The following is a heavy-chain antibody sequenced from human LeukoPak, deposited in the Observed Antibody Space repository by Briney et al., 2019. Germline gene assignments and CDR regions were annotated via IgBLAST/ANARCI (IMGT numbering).Heavy chain of an antibody. CDR2: IYHSGST. CDR1: GGSISSGGYS. CDR3: AGIPHLPKPKNWFDP. Sequence: SQTLSLTCAVSGGSISSGGYSWSWIRQPPGKGLEWIGYIYHSGSTYYNPSLKSRVTISVDRSKNQFSLKLSSVTAADTAVYYCAGIPHLPKPKNWFDPWGQGTLVTVSS. D-gene: IGHD2-21*01. J-gene: IGHJ5*02. V-gene: IGHV4-30-2*01.